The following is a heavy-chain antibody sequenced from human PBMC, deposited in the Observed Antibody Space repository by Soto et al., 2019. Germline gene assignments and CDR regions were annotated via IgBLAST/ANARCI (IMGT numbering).Heavy chain of an antibody. Sequence: QVQLQESGPGLVKPSGTLSLTCAVSGGSINSRYWWSWVRQSPGKGLEWIGEIYHSGSTNYNPSLKSRVTISVDKSKNQFSLNLSSVTAADTAVYYCARDQNGSENYYTRYFDYWGQGTLVTVSS. CDR2: IYHSGST. V-gene: IGHV4-4*02. D-gene: IGHD3-10*01. CDR3: ARDQNGSENYYTRYFDY. J-gene: IGHJ4*02. CDR1: GGSINSRYW.